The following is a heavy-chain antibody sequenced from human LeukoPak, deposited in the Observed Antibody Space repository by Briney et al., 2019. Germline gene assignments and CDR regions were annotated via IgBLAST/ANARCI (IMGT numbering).Heavy chain of an antibody. CDR1: GFTFDDYA. D-gene: IGHD6-19*01. J-gene: IGHJ6*02. Sequence: GGSLRLSCAASGFTFDDYAMHWVRQAPGKSLEWVSGISWNSGSIGYADSVKGRFTISRDNAKNSLYLQMNSLRAEDTALYYCAKVLRPRYSSAHHYGMDVWGQGTTVTVSS. V-gene: IGHV3-9*01. CDR3: AKVLRPRYSSAHHYGMDV. CDR2: ISWNSGSI.